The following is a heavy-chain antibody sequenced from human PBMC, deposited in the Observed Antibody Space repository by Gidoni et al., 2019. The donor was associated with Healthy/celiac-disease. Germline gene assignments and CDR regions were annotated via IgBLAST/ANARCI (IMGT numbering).Heavy chain of an antibody. V-gene: IGHV3-11*06. CDR1: GFTFSDYY. CDR2: ISSSSSYT. D-gene: IGHD7-27*01. J-gene: IGHJ4*02. Sequence: QVQLVESGGGLVKPGGSLRLSCAASGFTFSDYYMSWIRQAPGKGLEWVSYISSSSSYTNYADSVKGRFTISRDNAKNSLYLQMNSLRAEDTAVYYCARALRYKKGMRTGVYFDYWGQGTLVTVSS. CDR3: ARALRYKKGMRTGVYFDY.